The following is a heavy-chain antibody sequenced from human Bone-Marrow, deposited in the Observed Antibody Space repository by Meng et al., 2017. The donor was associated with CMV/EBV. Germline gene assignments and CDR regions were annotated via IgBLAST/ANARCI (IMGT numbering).Heavy chain of an antibody. Sequence: AAVKVSCKASGYIFTSYGISWVRQAPGQGLEWMGWISAYNGNTNYAQKLQGRVTMTTDTSTSTAYMELRSLRSDDTAVYYCARDGTYCSSTSCHNWFDPWGQGTLVTVSS. D-gene: IGHD2-2*01. CDR2: ISAYNGNT. J-gene: IGHJ5*02. CDR3: ARDGTYCSSTSCHNWFDP. V-gene: IGHV1-18*01. CDR1: GYIFTSYG.